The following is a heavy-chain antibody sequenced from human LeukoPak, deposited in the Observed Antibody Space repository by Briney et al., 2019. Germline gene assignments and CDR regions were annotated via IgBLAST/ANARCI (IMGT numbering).Heavy chain of an antibody. CDR1: GGSIGSGNFY. J-gene: IGHJ6*03. V-gene: IGHV4-31*03. Sequence: SETLSLTCTVSGGSIGSGNFYWNWIRQHPGRGLEWIGYIYDTGITYYNPSLKSRVTISADTSKKQFSLNLRSVTAADTAVYRCARGRDDYNDAPPPYYYMDVWGKGTTVTVSS. D-gene: IGHD5-24*01. CDR3: ARGRDDYNDAPPPYYYMDV. CDR2: IYDTGIT.